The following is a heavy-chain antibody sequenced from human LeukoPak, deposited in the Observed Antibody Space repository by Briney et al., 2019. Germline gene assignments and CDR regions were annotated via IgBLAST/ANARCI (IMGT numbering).Heavy chain of an antibody. CDR2: ISGSGGST. Sequence: HSGGSLRLSCAASGFTFSSYAMSWVRQAPGKGLEWVSAISGSGGSTYYADSVKGRFTISRDNAKNTVYLQMNSLRAEDTAVYYCARGKYGGYFIDYWGQGTLVTVSS. D-gene: IGHD5-12*01. CDR1: GFTFSSYA. V-gene: IGHV3-23*01. CDR3: ARGKYGGYFIDY. J-gene: IGHJ4*02.